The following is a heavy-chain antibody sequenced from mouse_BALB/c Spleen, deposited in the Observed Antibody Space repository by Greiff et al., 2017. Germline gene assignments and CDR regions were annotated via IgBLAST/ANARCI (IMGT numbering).Heavy chain of an antibody. CDR3: ARNLYYGYDDGFAY. CDR2: IWSGGST. J-gene: IGHJ3*01. Sequence: VQLQESGPGLVQPSQSLSITCTVSGFSLTSYGVHWVRQSPGKGLEWLGVIWSGGSTDYNAAFISRLSISKDNSKSQVFFKMNSLQANDTAIYYCARNLYYGYDDGFAYWGQGTLVTVSA. D-gene: IGHD2-2*01. CDR1: GFSLTSYG. V-gene: IGHV2-2*02.